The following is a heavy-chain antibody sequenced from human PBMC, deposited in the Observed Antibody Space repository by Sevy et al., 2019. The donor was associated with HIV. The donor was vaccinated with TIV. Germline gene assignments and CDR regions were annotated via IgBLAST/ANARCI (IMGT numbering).Heavy chain of an antibody. D-gene: IGHD1-26*01. V-gene: IGHV3-23*01. CDR3: TKHIGATRGSWFDP. CDR2: ISGSGDMT. Sequence: GGSLRLSCAASGITFSSYAMSWVRQASGKGLDWVSIISGSGDMTYYADSVKGRFNISRDNSKNTLYLHMSSLRAEDTAVYYCTKHIGATRGSWFDPWGQGTLVTVSS. J-gene: IGHJ5*02. CDR1: GITFSSYA.